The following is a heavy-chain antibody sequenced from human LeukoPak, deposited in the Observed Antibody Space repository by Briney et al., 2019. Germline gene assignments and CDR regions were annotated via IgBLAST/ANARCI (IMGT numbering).Heavy chain of an antibody. CDR2: ISIGGGRT. D-gene: IGHD3-16*01. CDR3: AKDLGDASAQGY. V-gene: IGHV3-23*01. CDR1: GFSFSSYA. J-gene: IGHJ4*02. Sequence: PGGSLRLSCAASGFSFSSYAMSWVRQAPGEGLEWVSSISIGGGRTYYADSVKGRFTISRDNSKNTVYLQMNSLRAEDTALYHCAKDLGDASAQGYWGQGTLVTVSS.